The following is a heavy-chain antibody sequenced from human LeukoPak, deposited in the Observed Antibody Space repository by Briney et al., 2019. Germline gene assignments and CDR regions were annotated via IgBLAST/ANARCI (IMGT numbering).Heavy chain of an antibody. CDR1: GFTFSKAW. J-gene: IGHJ4*02. D-gene: IGHD5-12*01. CDR3: TTPKYCGYDFYF. V-gene: IGHV3-15*07. Sequence: PGGSLRLSCAASGFTFSKAWMYWVRQAPGKGLEWVGRIKSKTDGGTPDYAAPVKGRFTISRDDSKNTLFLQMNSLKTEDTATYYCTTPKYCGYDFYFWGQGTLVTVSS. CDR2: IKSKTDGGTP.